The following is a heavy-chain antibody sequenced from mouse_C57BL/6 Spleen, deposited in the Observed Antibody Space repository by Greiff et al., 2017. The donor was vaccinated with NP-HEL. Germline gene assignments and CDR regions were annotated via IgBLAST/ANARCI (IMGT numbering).Heavy chain of an antibody. CDR2: ISGGGGNT. V-gene: IGHV5-9*01. Sequence: EVQLVESGGGLVKPGGSLKLSCAASGFTFSSYTMSWVRQTPEKRLEWVATISGGGGNTYYPDSVKGRFTISRDNAKNTLYLQMSSLRSEDTALYYCARHGAQATIAYWGQGTLVTVSA. D-gene: IGHD3-2*02. J-gene: IGHJ3*01. CDR1: GFTFSSYT. CDR3: ARHGAQATIAY.